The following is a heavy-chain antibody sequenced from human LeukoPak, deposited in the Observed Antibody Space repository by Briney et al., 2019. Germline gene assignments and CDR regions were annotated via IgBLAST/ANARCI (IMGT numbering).Heavy chain of an antibody. D-gene: IGHD4-11*01. CDR3: ARDSHDYSIPIQGFDP. Sequence: GGSLRLSCAASGFTFSSYSMNWVRQAPGKGLEWVSYISSSGSTIYYADSVKGRFTISRDNAKNSLYLQMNSLRAEDTAVYYCARDSHDYSIPIQGFDPWGQGTLVTVSS. CDR2: ISSSGSTI. CDR1: GFTFSSYS. J-gene: IGHJ5*02. V-gene: IGHV3-48*04.